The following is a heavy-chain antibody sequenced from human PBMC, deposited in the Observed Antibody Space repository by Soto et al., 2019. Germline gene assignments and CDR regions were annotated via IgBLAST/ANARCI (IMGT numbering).Heavy chain of an antibody. CDR3: AKGHSSSPSPQYYYYGIDV. J-gene: IGHJ6*02. V-gene: IGHV3-23*01. CDR2: ISGSGGST. CDR1: GLTFSSFA. D-gene: IGHD6-13*01. Sequence: GSLRLSCAASGLTFSSFAMSRVRQAPGKGLEWVSGISGSGGSTYHADSVKGRFIISRDNSKNMLYLQMNSVRAEDTAVYYCAKGHSSSPSPQYYYYGIDVWGPGTTVTVSS.